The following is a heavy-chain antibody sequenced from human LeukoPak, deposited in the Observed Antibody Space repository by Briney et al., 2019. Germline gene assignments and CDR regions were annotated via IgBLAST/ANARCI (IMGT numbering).Heavy chain of an antibody. CDR3: ARATGWPKGSGTSNYYYGLDV. D-gene: IGHD3-10*01. CDR1: GDSISSGDYY. J-gene: IGHJ6*02. Sequence: SQTLSLTCTVSGDSISSGDYYWSWIRQPPGKDLEWIGYIYHSGSRYYNPSLKTRVSISKDASKNQFSLKLISVTAADTAIYCARATGWPKGSGTSNYYYGLDVWGQGTTVTVPS. V-gene: IGHV4-30-4*01. CDR2: IYHSGSR.